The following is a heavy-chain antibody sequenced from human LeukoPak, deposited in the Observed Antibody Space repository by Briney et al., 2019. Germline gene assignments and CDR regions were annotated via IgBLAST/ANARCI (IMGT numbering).Heavy chain of an antibody. CDR3: ARGEGGYNSHFDY. V-gene: IGHV4-59*01. CDR1: GGSISSYY. Sequence: SETLSLTCTVSGGSISSYYWSWIRQPPGKGLEWIGYIYYSGSTNYNPSLKSRVTISVDTSKNQFSLKLSSVTAADTAVYYCARGEGGYNSHFDYWGQGTLVTVSS. CDR2: IYYSGST. J-gene: IGHJ4*02. D-gene: IGHD5-24*01.